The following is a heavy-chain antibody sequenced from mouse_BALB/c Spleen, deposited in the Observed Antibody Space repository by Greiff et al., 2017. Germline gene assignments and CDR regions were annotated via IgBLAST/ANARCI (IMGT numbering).Heavy chain of an antibody. D-gene: IGHD1-2*01. CDR3: ASITTAPAWFAY. J-gene: IGHJ3*01. CDR2: INSNGGST. Sequence: EVQLVESGGGLVQPGGSLKLSCAASGFTFSSYGMSWVRQTPDKRLELVATINSNGGSTYYPDSVKGRFTISRDNAKNTLYLQMSSLKSEDTAMYYCASITTAPAWFAYWGQGTLVTVSA. V-gene: IGHV5-6-3*01. CDR1: GFTFSSYG.